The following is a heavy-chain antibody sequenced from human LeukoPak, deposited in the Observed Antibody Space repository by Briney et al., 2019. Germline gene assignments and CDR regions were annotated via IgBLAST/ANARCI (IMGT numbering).Heavy chain of an antibody. J-gene: IGHJ4*02. CDR1: GFTFDDYG. V-gene: IGHV3-49*04. Sequence: PGRSLRLSCTGSGFTFDDYGINWVRQAPGKGLEWVGFIRSEAYGGSTEFAASVKDRFTISRDDSKSIAYLQMNSLKTEDTAVYYCTRDSVYSYGLTELGFWGQGTLVTVSS. CDR3: TRDSVYSYGLTELGF. CDR2: IRSEAYGGST. D-gene: IGHD5-18*01.